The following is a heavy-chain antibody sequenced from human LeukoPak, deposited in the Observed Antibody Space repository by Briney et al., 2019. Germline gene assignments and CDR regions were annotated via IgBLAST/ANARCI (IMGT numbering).Heavy chain of an antibody. J-gene: IGHJ4*02. V-gene: IGHV4-4*07. Sequence: SETLSLTCTVSGVSISSYYRSWIRQPPGKGLEWIWRIYTSGSTNYNPSPKSGVTTSVDTPKNQFSLKLSSVTAADTAVYYCARGPCDDFWSGYYMYWGQGTLVTVSS. CDR2: IYTSGST. CDR3: ARGPCDDFWSGYYMY. D-gene: IGHD3-3*01. CDR1: GVSISSYY.